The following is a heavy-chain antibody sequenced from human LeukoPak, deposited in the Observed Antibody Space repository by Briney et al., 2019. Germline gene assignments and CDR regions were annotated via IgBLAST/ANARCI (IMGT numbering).Heavy chain of an antibody. J-gene: IGHJ6*03. CDR2: IYHSGST. D-gene: IGHD6-13*01. CDR1: GYSISSGYY. V-gene: IGHV4-38-2*02. CDR3: ARVGGSQQQLYQPYYYYYYMDV. Sequence: SETLSLTCTVSGYSISSGYYWGWIRQPPGKGLEWIGSIYHSGSTYYNPSLKSRVTISVDTSKNQFSLKLSSVTAADTAVYYCARVGGSQQQLYQPYYYYYYMDVWGKGTTVTVSS.